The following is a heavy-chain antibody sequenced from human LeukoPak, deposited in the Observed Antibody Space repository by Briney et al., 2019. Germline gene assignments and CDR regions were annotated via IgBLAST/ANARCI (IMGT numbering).Heavy chain of an antibody. Sequence: PGGSLRLSCAASGFAFSNYSMSWVRQAPGKGLEWVSNIREGGSIKYYVDSVKGRFTVSRDNSKNSLYLQMNSLRAEDTAVYYCGAQQSAHPWGQGTLVTVSS. CDR3: GAQQSAHP. CDR1: GFAFSNYS. J-gene: IGHJ5*02. V-gene: IGHV3-7*01. CDR2: IREGGSIK. D-gene: IGHD6-13*01.